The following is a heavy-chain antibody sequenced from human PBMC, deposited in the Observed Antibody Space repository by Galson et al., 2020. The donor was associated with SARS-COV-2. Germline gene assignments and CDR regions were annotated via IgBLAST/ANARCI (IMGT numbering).Heavy chain of an antibody. Sequence: GESLKISCAASGFTFSSYAMHWVRQAPGKGLEWVAVISYDGSNKYYADSVKGRFTISRDNSKNTLYLQMNSLRAEDTAVYYCARPSSGSYLYYFDYWGQVTRVTVCS. V-gene: IGHV3-30-3*01. CDR2: ISYDGSNK. CDR3: ARPSSGSYLYYFDY. CDR1: GFTFSSYA. D-gene: IGHD1-26*01. J-gene: IGHJ4*02.